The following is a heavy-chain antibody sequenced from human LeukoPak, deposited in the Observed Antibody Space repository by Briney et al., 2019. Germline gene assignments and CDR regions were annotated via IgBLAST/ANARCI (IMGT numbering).Heavy chain of an antibody. J-gene: IGHJ4*02. CDR1: GFTFSSYS. CDR3: ATPGGY. Sequence: PGGSLRLSCAASGFTFSSYSMNWVRQAPGKGLEWVSYISSSSSTIYSADSVKGRFTISRDNAKNSLYLQMNSLRAEDTAVYYCATPGGYWGQGTLVTVSS. D-gene: IGHD1-14*01. V-gene: IGHV3-48*04. CDR2: ISSSSSTI.